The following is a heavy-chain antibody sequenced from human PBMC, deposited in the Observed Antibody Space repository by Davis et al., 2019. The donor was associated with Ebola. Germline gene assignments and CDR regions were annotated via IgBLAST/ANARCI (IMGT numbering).Heavy chain of an antibody. CDR3: ARDRGYSYGYFDY. J-gene: IGHJ4*02. D-gene: IGHD5-18*01. CDR2: INHSGST. CDR1: GGSFSGYY. V-gene: IGHV4-34*01. Sequence: SETLSLTCAVYGGSFSGYYWSWIRQPPGKGLEWIGEINHSGSTNYNPSLKSRVTISVDTSKNQFSLKLSSVTAADTAVYYCARDRGYSYGYFDYWGQGTLVTVSS.